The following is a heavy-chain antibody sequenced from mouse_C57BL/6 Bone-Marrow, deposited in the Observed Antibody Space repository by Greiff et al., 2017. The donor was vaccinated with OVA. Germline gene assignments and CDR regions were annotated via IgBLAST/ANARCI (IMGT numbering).Heavy chain of an antibody. V-gene: IGHV1-82*01. CDR1: GYAFSSSW. Sequence: QVQLQQSGHELVKPGASVKISCKASGYAFSSSWMNWVKQRPGKGLEWIGRIYPGDGDTNYNGKFKGKATLTADKSSSTAYMQLSSLTSEDSAVYFCARLWDYWGQGTTLTVSS. CDR3: ARLWDY. J-gene: IGHJ2*01. CDR2: IYPGDGDT. D-gene: IGHD6-1*01.